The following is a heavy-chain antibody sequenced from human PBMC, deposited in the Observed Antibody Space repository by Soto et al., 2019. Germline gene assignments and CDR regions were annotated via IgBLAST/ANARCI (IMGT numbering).Heavy chain of an antibody. CDR3: AKGDNLGPKTGYAFDP. CDR1: GDSVSSNTAS. CDR2: TYFRSKWYN. J-gene: IGHJ5*02. D-gene: IGHD5-12*01. V-gene: IGHV6-1*01. Sequence: PSQTLSLTCAISGDSVSSNTASWNWIRHSPSRGLEWLGRTYFRSKWYNDYAVSVESRIIINPDTSNNQFSLQLNSVTPEETAVYFCAKGDNLGPKTGYAFDPWGQGIMVTVSS.